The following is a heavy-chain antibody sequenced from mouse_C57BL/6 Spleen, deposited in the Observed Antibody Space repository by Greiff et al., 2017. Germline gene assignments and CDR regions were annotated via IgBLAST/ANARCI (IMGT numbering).Heavy chain of an antibody. J-gene: IGHJ4*01. V-gene: IGHV1-7*01. CDR1: GYTFTSYW. CDR3: ARSGYGNSYAMDY. D-gene: IGHD2-1*01. Sequence: VQLQQSGAELAKPGASVKLSCKASGYTFTSYWMHWVKQRPGQGLEWIGYINPSSGYTKYNQKFKDKATLTADKSSSTAYMQLRSLTYEDSAVYYCARSGYGNSYAMDYWGQGTSVTVSS. CDR2: INPSSGYT.